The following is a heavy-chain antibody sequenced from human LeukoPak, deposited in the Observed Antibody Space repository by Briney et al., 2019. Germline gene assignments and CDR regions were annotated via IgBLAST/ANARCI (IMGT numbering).Heavy chain of an antibody. D-gene: IGHD3-22*01. CDR3: ARPSYDSSGYYRY. CDR1: GYTFTSNY. J-gene: IGHJ4*02. Sequence: ASVKVSCKAFGYTFTSNYMHWVRQAPGQGPEWMGVISPSGGSTTYAQKFQGRVTLTRDMSTSTDYLELSSLRSEDTAVYYCARPSYDSSGYYRYWGQGTLVTVSS. V-gene: IGHV1-46*01. CDR2: ISPSGGST.